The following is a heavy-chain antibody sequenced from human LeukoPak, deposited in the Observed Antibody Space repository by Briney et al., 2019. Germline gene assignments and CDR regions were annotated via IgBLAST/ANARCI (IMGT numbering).Heavy chain of an antibody. D-gene: IGHD3-3*01. CDR3: AKERDYDFWSGYLNSFDY. CDR2: ISGSGGST. J-gene: IGHJ4*02. V-gene: IGHV3-23*01. CDR1: GFNFSSYA. Sequence: PGGSLRLSCAASGFNFSSYAMSWVRQAPGKGLEWVSAISGSGGSTYYADSVKGRFTISRDNSKNTLYLQMNSLRAEDTAVYYCAKERDYDFWSGYLNSFDYWGQGTLVTVSS.